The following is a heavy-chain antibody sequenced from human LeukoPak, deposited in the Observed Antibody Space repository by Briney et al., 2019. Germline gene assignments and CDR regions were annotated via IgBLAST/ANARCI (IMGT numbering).Heavy chain of an antibody. CDR2: VGGDDAT. J-gene: IGHJ3*02. CDR3: AKDSWSRNGIYDPFDI. Sequence: GGCLRLSCAASGFTFSDYAMNWVRQAPGKGLEWVSVVGGDDATYYTDSVKGRFTISRDSSKNTLSLQMNSLRLEDTAVYYCAKDSWSRNGIYDPFDIWGQGTLVTVSS. D-gene: IGHD2-8*01. V-gene: IGHV3-23*01. CDR1: GFTFSDYA.